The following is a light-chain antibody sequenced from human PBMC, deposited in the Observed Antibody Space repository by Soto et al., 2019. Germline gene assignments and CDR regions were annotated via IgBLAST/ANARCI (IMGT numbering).Light chain of an antibody. CDR2: EGS. Sequence: QSVLTQPASVSGSPGQSITISCTGTSSDVGSYNLVSWYQQHPGKAPKLMIYEGSKRPSGVSNRFSGSKSGNTASLTNTRLQAEDEADYYCCSYAGSSTFNYVFGTGTKVTVL. J-gene: IGLJ1*01. V-gene: IGLV2-23*01. CDR3: CSYAGSSTFNYV. CDR1: SSDVGSYNL.